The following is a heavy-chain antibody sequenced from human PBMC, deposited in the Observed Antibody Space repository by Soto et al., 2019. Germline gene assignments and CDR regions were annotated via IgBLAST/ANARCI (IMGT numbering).Heavy chain of an antibody. J-gene: IGHJ4*02. CDR3: AKATGYDMTGLTRDLDY. CDR2: ISHDGRNK. CDR1: GFTFGSYA. V-gene: IGHV3-30*18. D-gene: IGHD3-9*01. Sequence: SGGSLRLSCAASGFTFGSYAMHWVRQAPGKGLEWVAVISHDGRNKDYVDSVKGRFTISSDTSKNTLYLQMNSLRVEDTAVYYCAKATGYDMTGLTRDLDYWGPGTLVTVSS.